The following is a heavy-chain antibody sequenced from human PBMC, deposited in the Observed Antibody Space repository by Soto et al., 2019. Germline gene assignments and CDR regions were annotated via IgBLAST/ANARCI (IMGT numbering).Heavy chain of an antibody. V-gene: IGHV4-59*08. CDR2: IYYSGST. Sequence: SETLSLTCTVSGGSISSYYWSWIRQPPGKGLEWIGYIYYSGSTNYNSSLKSRVTISVDTSKNQFSLKLSSVTAADTAVYYCARGAFGSGYFDYWGQGTLVTVSS. CDR3: ARGAFGSGYFDY. CDR1: GGSISSYY. D-gene: IGHD2-15*01. J-gene: IGHJ4*02.